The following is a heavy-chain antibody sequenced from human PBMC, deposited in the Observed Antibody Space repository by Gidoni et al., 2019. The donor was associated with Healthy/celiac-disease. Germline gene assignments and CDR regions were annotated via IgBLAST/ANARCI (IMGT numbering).Heavy chain of an antibody. CDR2: ISGSGGST. Sequence: EVQLLESGGGLVQPGGSLRLSCAASGFTFSTYVMRWVRQAPRKGLEWVSGISGSGGSTYYADSVKGRFTISRDNSKNTLYLQMNSLRAEDTAVYYCAKDSQNGYWGQGTLVTVSS. CDR1: GFTFSTYV. CDR3: AKDSQNGY. D-gene: IGHD2-8*01. J-gene: IGHJ4*02. V-gene: IGHV3-23*01.